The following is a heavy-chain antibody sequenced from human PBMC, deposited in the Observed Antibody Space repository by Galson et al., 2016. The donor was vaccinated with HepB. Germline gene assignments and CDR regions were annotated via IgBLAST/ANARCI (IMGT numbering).Heavy chain of an antibody. CDR1: GFTFGNYA. D-gene: IGHD2/OR15-2a*01. CDR3: AHFYYGMDV. Sequence: SLRLSCAASGFTFGNYAMHWVRQASGKGLEWVAVMSHDGSNKYYADSVKGRFTISRDNSKKTLNLQMNSLRPVDTATYYCAHFYYGMDVWGQGTTVTVSS. CDR2: MSHDGSNK. J-gene: IGHJ6*02. V-gene: IGHV3-30*04.